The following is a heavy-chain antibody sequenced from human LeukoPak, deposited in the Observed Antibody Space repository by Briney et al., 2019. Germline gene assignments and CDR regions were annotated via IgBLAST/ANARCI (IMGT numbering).Heavy chain of an antibody. CDR3: AKGYSYGYGLNRYFDY. J-gene: IGHJ4*02. CDR1: GFTFSSYA. Sequence: PGGSLRLSCAASGFTFSSYAMSWVCQAPGKGLEWVSAISGSGGSTYYADSVKGRFTISRDNSKNTLYLQMNSLRAEDTAVYYCAKGYSYGYGLNRYFDYWGQGTLVTVSS. V-gene: IGHV3-23*01. D-gene: IGHD5-18*01. CDR2: ISGSGGST.